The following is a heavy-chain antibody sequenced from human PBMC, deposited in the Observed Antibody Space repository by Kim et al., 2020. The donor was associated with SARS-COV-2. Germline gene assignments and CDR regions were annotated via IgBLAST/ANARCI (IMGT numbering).Heavy chain of an antibody. CDR2: INHSGST. J-gene: IGHJ4*02. V-gene: IGHV4-34*01. D-gene: IGHD5-18*01. Sequence: SETLSLTCAVYGGSFSGYYWSWIRQPPGKGLEWIGEINHSGSTNYNPSLKSRVTISVDTSKNQFSLKLSSVTAADTAVYYCARVAGAVRRGYSYGRIDYWGQGTLVTVSS. CDR3: ARVAGAVRRGYSYGRIDY. CDR1: GGSFSGYY.